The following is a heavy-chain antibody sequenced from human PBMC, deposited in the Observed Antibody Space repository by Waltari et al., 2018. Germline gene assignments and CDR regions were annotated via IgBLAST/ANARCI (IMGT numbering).Heavy chain of an antibody. CDR2: INHSGST. CDR3: ARGQGYSSGWYYFDY. D-gene: IGHD6-19*01. V-gene: IGHV4-34*01. Sequence: QVQLQQWGAGLLKPSETLSLTCAVYGGSFSGYYWSWIRQPPGKGLEWIGEINHSGSTNYNPSLNSPVTISVDTSKNQFSLKLSSVTAADTAVYYCARGQGYSSGWYYFDYWGQGTLVTVSS. J-gene: IGHJ4*02. CDR1: GGSFSGYY.